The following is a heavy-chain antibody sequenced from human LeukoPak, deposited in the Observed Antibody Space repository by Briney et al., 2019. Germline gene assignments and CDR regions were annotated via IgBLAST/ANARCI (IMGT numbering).Heavy chain of an antibody. J-gene: IGHJ4*02. Sequence: GGSLRLSCAAPGFTFDDYAMHWVRQAPGKGLEWVSLISGDGGSTYYADSVKGRFTISRDNSKNSLYLQMNSLRTEDTALYYCAKAHSSGWYDWDWSDFPGYEYYFDYWGQGTLVTVSS. CDR3: AKAHSSGWYDWDWSDFPGYEYYFDY. D-gene: IGHD6-19*01. CDR1: GFTFDDYA. V-gene: IGHV3-43*02. CDR2: ISGDGGST.